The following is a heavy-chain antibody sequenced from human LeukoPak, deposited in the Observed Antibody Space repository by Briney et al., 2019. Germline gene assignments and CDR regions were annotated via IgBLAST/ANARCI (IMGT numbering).Heavy chain of an antibody. V-gene: IGHV1-18*01. CDR3: AIAYCGGDCYSEWDYFDY. J-gene: IGHJ4*02. CDR2: INAYNGNT. Sequence: ASVKVSCKASGYTFTSYGISWVRQAPGQGLEWMGWINAYNGNTNYAQKLQGRVTMTTDTSTSTAYMELRSLRSDDTAVYYCAIAYCGGDCYSEWDYFDYWGQGTLVAVSS. CDR1: GYTFTSYG. D-gene: IGHD2-21*02.